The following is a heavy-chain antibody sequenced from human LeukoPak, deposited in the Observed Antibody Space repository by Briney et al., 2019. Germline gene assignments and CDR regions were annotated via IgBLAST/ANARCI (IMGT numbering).Heavy chain of an antibody. J-gene: IGHJ4*02. CDR1: GFTFTDTY. V-gene: IGHV3-11*04. CDR2: ISPSGTDI. CDR3: ARDLIRITMVRGVTLGY. Sequence: GGSLRLSCAVSGFTFTDTYMTWIRQAPGKGLESLSYISPSGTDISYADSVKGRFTISRDNAKNSLYLQMNSLRAEDTAVYYCARDLIRITMVRGVTLGYWGQGTLVTVSS. D-gene: IGHD3-10*01.